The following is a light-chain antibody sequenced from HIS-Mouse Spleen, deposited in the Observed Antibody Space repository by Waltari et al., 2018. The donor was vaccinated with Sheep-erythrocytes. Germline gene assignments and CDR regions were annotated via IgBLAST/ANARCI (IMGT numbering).Light chain of an antibody. J-gene: IGKJ3*01. CDR3: QQSYGTPQFT. CDR1: QSISSY. CDR2: AAS. Sequence: DIQMTQSPSSLSASVGDRVTITCRASQSISSYLNWYQQKPGKAPKLLIYAASSLQSAVPSRFSGSGSVTYFTLTISSLQPEDFASYYCQQSYGTPQFTFGPGTKVDIK. V-gene: IGKV1-39*01.